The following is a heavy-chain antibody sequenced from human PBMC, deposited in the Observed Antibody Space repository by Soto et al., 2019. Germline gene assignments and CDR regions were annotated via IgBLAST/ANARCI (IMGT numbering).Heavy chain of an antibody. Sequence: GGSLRLSCAASGFTFSSYAMSWVRQAPGKGLEWVSAISGSGGSTYYADSVKGRFTISRDNSKNTLYLQMNSLRAEDTAVYYCARGEIGGVIVPDAFDIWGQGTMVTVSS. J-gene: IGHJ3*02. CDR1: GFTFSSYA. CDR2: ISGSGGST. CDR3: ARGEIGGVIVPDAFDI. D-gene: IGHD3-16*02. V-gene: IGHV3-23*01.